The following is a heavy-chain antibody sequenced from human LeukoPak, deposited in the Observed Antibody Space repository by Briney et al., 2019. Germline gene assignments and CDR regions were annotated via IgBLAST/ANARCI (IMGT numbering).Heavy chain of an antibody. CDR2: IHNSGSI. Sequence: PSETLSLTCSVSGGSISSHYWTWIRQPPGKGLEWIGYIHNSGSINYNPSLKSRVTISVDTSRNQFSLKLTSVTAADTAVYYCARWLYSSSWSRCFDPWGQGTLVTVYS. J-gene: IGHJ5*02. D-gene: IGHD6-13*01. CDR3: ARWLYSSSWSRCFDP. V-gene: IGHV4-59*11. CDR1: GGSISSHY.